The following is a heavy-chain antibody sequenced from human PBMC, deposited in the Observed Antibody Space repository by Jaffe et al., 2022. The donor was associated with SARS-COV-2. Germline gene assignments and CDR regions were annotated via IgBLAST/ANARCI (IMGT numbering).Heavy chain of an antibody. CDR2: ISRSGSTK. D-gene: IGHD3-9*01. Sequence: QVQLVESGGGLVKPGGSLRLSCAASGFTFSDHYMSWIRQAPGKGLEWVSYISRSGSTKYYADSVKGRFTVSRDNAKNSLYLQMNSLRAEDTAMYYCVRVRRDFDWVPLDYWGQGALVTVSS. J-gene: IGHJ4*02. CDR1: GFTFSDHY. CDR3: VRVRRDFDWVPLDY. V-gene: IGHV3-11*01.